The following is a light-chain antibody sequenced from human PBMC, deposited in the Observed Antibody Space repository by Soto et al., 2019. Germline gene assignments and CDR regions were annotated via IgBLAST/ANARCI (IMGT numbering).Light chain of an antibody. CDR1: QSVGRNY. CDR3: QQYASSPLT. V-gene: IGKV3-20*01. CDR2: DAS. Sequence: EIVLTQSPGTLSASPGERATLSCRASQSVGRNYLAWYQQKPGQAPRLLIYDASSRATGIPDRFSGSGSGTDFTLTISRLEPEDFAVYYCQQYASSPLTFGGGTKVETK. J-gene: IGKJ4*01.